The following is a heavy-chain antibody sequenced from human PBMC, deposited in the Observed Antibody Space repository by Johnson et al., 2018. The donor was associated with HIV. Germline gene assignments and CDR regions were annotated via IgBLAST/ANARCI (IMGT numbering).Heavy chain of an antibody. CDR2: ISDSGST. D-gene: IGHD5-18*01. CDR1: GFTFRSYG. Sequence: VQLVESGGGVVQPGRSLRLSCAASGFTFRSYGMHWVRQAPGKGLEWVSAISDSGSTYYADSLKGRFTISRDDSKNTLYLQMNSLRPEDTALYYCAKGGPSGYRTFDIWGPGTMVTVSS. V-gene: IGHV3-NL1*01. CDR3: AKGGPSGYRTFDI. J-gene: IGHJ3*02.